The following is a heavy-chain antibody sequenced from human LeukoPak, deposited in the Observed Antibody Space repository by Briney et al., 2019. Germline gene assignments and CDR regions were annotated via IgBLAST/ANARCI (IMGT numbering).Heavy chain of an antibody. CDR2: IYPGDSDT. CDR1: GYTFHSCW. Sequence: GESLKISCKGSGYTFHSCWIAWVRQMPGKGLEWMGIIYPGDSDTRYSPSFQGQVTISADKSIRTAYLQWSSLKASDTAMYYCARQTGYCSGGSCYGDFWGQGTLVTVSS. CDR3: ARQTGYCSGGSCYGDF. V-gene: IGHV5-51*01. J-gene: IGHJ4*02. D-gene: IGHD2-15*01.